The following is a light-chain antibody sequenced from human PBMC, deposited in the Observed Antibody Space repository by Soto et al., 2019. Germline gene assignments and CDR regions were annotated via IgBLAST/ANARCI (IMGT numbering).Light chain of an antibody. J-gene: IGKJ2*01. CDR1: QSVSSY. CDR3: QQRASWPYT. V-gene: IGKV3-11*01. CDR2: GAS. Sequence: EIGLTQSPATLSLSPGERATLSCRASQSVSSYLAWYQQKPGQAPRLLISGASSRATDIPDRFSGSGSGTDFTLTIGSLEPEESALYYCQQRASWPYTSGQGTKVDIK.